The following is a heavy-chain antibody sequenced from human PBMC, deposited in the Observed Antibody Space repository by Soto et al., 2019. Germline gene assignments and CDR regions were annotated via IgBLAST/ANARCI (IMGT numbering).Heavy chain of an antibody. Sequence: QVKLVQSGAEVKKPGASVKVSCKASGYTFTSYYMHWVRQAPGQVLEWMGIINPSGGSTSYAQKFQGRVTMTRDTSTSTVYMERSSLRSEDTAVYYCARECIAVAGPAGLCFDPWGQGTLVTVSS. CDR1: GYTFTSYY. CDR3: ARECIAVAGPAGLCFDP. D-gene: IGHD6-19*01. J-gene: IGHJ5*02. CDR2: INPSGGST. V-gene: IGHV1-46*01.